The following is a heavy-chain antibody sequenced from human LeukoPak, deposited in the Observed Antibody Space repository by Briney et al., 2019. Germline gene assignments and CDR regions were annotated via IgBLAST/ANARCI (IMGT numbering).Heavy chain of an antibody. V-gene: IGHV6-1*01. Sequence: SQTLSLTCAISGDSVSSNSAAWNWIRQSPSRGLEWLGRTYYRSKWYNDYAVSVKSRITINPDTSKNQFSLQLNSVTPEDTAVYYCAADGYGGMRNYYYYYMDVWGKGTTVTVSS. CDR1: GDSVSSNSAA. CDR2: TYYRSKWYN. CDR3: AADGYGGMRNYYYYYMDV. J-gene: IGHJ6*03. D-gene: IGHD4-23*01.